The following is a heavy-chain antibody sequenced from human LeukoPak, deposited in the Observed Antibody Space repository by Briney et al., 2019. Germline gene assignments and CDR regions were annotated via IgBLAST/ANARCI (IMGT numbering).Heavy chain of an antibody. CDR1: GFTFSSYS. Sequence: GGSLRLSCAASGFTFSSYSMNWVRQAPGKGLEWVSYISSSGSTIYYADSVKGRFTISRDNSKNTLYLQMNSLRAEDTAVYYCAKRGGSFNYYFDYWGQGTLVTVSS. V-gene: IGHV3-48*01. CDR3: AKRGGSFNYYFDY. D-gene: IGHD1-26*01. J-gene: IGHJ4*02. CDR2: ISSSGSTI.